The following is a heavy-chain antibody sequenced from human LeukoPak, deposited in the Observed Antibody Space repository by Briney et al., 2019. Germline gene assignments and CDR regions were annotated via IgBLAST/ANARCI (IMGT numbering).Heavy chain of an antibody. D-gene: IGHD4-17*01. V-gene: IGHV4-30-4*08. CDR3: VREGRDYGDGVDY. J-gene: IGHJ4*02. CDR2: IYYSGST. Sequence: SQTLSLTCTVSGGSISSGDYYWSWIRQPPGKGLEWIGYIYYSGSTYYNPSLKSRVTISVDTSKNQFSLKLSSVTAADTAVYYCVREGRDYGDGVDYWGQGTLVTVSS. CDR1: GGSISSGDYY.